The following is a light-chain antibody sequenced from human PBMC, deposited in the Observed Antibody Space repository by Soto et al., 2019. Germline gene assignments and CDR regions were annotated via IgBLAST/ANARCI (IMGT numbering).Light chain of an antibody. Sequence: DIQMTQYPSTLSASVGDRVTITCRAIQSVSTRLAWYQQKPGKAPKLLIYKASSLESGVPSRFSGSGSGTEFTLTISSLQPDDFATYYCQQYNSYSGTWTFGQGTKVDIK. CDR2: KAS. V-gene: IGKV1-5*03. CDR3: QQYNSYSGTWT. J-gene: IGKJ1*01. CDR1: QSVSTR.